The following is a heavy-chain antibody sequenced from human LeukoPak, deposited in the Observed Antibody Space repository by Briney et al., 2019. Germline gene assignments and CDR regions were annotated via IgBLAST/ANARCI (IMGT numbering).Heavy chain of an antibody. V-gene: IGHV3-23*01. D-gene: IGHD3-9*01. CDR2: TSGSGGST. J-gene: IGHJ4*02. CDR3: AKDRKLRYFDWLLYFDY. Sequence: GGSLRLSCAASGFTFSSYAMSWVRQAPGKGLEWVSATSGSGGSTYYADSVKGRFTISRDNSKNTLYLQMNSLRAEDTAVYYCAKDRKLRYFDWLLYFDYWGQGTLVTVSS. CDR1: GFTFSSYA.